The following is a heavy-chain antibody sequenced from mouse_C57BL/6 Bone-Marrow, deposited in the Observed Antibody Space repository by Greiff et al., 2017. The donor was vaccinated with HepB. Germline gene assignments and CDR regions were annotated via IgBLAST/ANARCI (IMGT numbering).Heavy chain of an antibody. J-gene: IGHJ1*03. CDR2: IDPANGNT. CDR1: GFNIKNTY. CDR3: ARRWGTVVVHWYFDV. V-gene: IGHV14-3*01. Sequence: VQLQQSVAELVRPGASVKLSCTASGFNIKNTYMHWVKQRPEQGLEWIGRIDPANGNTKYAPKFQGKATITADTSSNTAYLQLSSLTSEDTAIYYCARRWGTVVVHWYFDVWGTGTTVTVSS. D-gene: IGHD1-1*01.